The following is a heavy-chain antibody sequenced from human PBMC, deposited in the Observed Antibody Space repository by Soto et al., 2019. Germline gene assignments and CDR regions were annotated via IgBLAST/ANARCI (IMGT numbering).Heavy chain of an antibody. CDR1: GYTFTGYY. J-gene: IGHJ4*02. CDR3: ARDMAVADHAFDY. V-gene: IGHV1-2*04. CDR2: INPNSGGT. D-gene: IGHD6-19*01. Sequence: GASVKVSCKASGYTFTGYYMHWVRQAPGQGLEWMGWINPNSGGTNYAQKFQGWVTMTRDTSISTAYMELSRLRSDDTAVYYCARDMAVADHAFDYWGQGTLVTVSS.